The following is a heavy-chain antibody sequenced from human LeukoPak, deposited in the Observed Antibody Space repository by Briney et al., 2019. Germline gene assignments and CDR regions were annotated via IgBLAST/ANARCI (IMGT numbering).Heavy chain of an antibody. V-gene: IGHV3-64*05. J-gene: IGHJ4*02. D-gene: IGHD3-3*01. CDR1: GFTFSNFV. CDR3: VYQVQGVVK. CDR2: ISRDGATT. Sequence: GGSLRLSCSASGFTFSNFVMHWVRQAPGKGLKYVSGISRDGATTYYADSVKGRFTISRDNSKNTLFVQMTSLRTEDTAVYYCVYQVQGVVKWGQGTLVTVSS.